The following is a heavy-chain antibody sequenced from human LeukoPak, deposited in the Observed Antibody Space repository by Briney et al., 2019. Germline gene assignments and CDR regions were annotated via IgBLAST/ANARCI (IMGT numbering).Heavy chain of an antibody. Sequence: SETLSLTCTVPGGSISSYYWSWIRQPAGKGLEWIGRIYTSGSTNYNPSLKSRVTMSVDTSKNQFSLKLSSVTAADTAVYYCARDNPGIVVVPAAVWGQGTLVTVSS. J-gene: IGHJ4*02. CDR3: ARDNPGIVVVPAAV. D-gene: IGHD2-2*01. CDR2: IYTSGST. V-gene: IGHV4-4*07. CDR1: GGSISSYY.